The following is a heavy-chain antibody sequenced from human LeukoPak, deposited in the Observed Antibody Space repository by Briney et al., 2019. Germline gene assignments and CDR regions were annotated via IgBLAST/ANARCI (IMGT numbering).Heavy chain of an antibody. CDR2: ISASGGST. Sequence: GGSLRLSCAASGFTLSSYAMSWVRQAPGKGLEWVSSISASGGSTNYADPVKGRFTISRDNSKNTVYLQMNSLRAEDTAVYYCAKVMKGSERLTMVRGVIIKTAGLYYMDVWGKGTTVIVSS. D-gene: IGHD3-10*01. J-gene: IGHJ6*03. CDR3: AKVMKGSERLTMVRGVIIKTAGLYYMDV. CDR1: GFTLSSYA. V-gene: IGHV3-23*01.